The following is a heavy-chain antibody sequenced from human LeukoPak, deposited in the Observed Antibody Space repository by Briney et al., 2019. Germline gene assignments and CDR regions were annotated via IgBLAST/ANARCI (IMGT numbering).Heavy chain of an antibody. D-gene: IGHD2-2*02. J-gene: IGHJ4*02. Sequence: SETLSLTCTVSGGSISSSSYYWGWIRQPPGKGLEWIGSIYYSGSTYYNPSLKSRVTISVDTSKNQFSLKPSSVTAADTAVYYCASSIPYTHFDYWGQGTLVTVSS. CDR2: IYYSGST. CDR1: GGSISSSSYY. V-gene: IGHV4-39*01. CDR3: ASSIPYTHFDY.